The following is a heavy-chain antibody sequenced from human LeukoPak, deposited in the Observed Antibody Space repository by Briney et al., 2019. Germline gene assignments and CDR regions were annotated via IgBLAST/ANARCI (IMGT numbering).Heavy chain of an antibody. Sequence: GGSLRLSCAASGFPFSSFPMSWVGRVPGRGLGGVSAISGSGGSTYYADSVKGRFTISRDNAKNSLYLQMNSLRAEDTAVYYCARESGLWFGELSDYWGQGTLVTVSS. CDR3: ARESGLWFGELSDY. D-gene: IGHD3-10*01. J-gene: IGHJ4*02. CDR2: ISGSGGST. CDR1: GFPFSSFP. V-gene: IGHV3-23*01.